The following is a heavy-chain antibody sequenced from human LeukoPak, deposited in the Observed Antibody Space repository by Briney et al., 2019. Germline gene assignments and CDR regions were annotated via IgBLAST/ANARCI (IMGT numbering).Heavy chain of an antibody. V-gene: IGHV4-61*02. CDR2: IYTSGST. J-gene: IGHJ4*02. CDR1: GGSISSGSYY. Sequence: SETLSLTCTVSGGSISSGSYYWSWIRQPAGKGLEWIGRIYTSGSTNYNPSLKSRVTISVDTSKNQFSLKLSSVTAADTAVYYCARVRGSYTPDYWGQGTLVTVSS. D-gene: IGHD1-26*01. CDR3: ARVRGSYTPDY.